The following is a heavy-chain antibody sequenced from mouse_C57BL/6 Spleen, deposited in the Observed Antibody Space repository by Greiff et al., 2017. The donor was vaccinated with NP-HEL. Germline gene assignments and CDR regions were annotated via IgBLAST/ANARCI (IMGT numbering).Heavy chain of an antibody. V-gene: IGHV14-1*01. Sequence: VQLQQSGAELVRPGASVKLSCTASGFNIKDYYMHWVKQRPEQGLEWIGRIDPEDGDTEYAPKFQGKATMTADTSSNPAYLQLSSLTSEDTAVYYCTTLITTIHWYFDVWGTGTTVTVSS. CDR2: IDPEDGDT. J-gene: IGHJ1*03. CDR3: TTLITTIHWYFDV. D-gene: IGHD1-1*01. CDR1: GFNIKDYY.